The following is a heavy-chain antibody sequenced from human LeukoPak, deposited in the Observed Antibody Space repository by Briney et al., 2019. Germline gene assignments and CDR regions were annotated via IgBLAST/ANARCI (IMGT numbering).Heavy chain of an antibody. J-gene: IGHJ5*02. CDR2: ISHNGDRI. CDR3: AKDSVAAAGTAWFDP. CDR1: GYTFSNCA. Sequence: HPGGSLRLSCSASGYTFSNCAMTWVRQAPGKRLEWVSGISHNGDRIYYADSVKGRFTISRDNSKNTLYLQMNSLRPEDTALYYCAKDSVAAAGTAWFDPWGQGTLVTVSS. V-gene: IGHV3-23*01. D-gene: IGHD6-13*01.